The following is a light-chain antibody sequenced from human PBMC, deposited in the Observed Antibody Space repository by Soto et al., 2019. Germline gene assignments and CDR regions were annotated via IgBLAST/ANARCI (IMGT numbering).Light chain of an antibody. CDR1: QSVSNNY. CDR2: GAS. Sequence: EIVLTQSPGTLSVYQRERATLSCRGSQSVSNNYLAWYQQKPGQAPRLLIYGASSRATGIPDRFSGSGSGTDFNLTINSVEPEDCAVYLCQQYAGSTRTFCPVTKVEIK. CDR3: QQYAGSTRT. V-gene: IGKV3-20*01. J-gene: IGKJ1*01.